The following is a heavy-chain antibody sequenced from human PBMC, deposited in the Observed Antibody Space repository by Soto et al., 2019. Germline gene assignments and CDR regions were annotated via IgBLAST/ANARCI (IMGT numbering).Heavy chain of an antibody. Sequence: SETLSLTCTVSGGAIYSPSYYWGWIRQTPGKGLEYIGSIYYSGSTFNNPSLGRRVVISLDASKKQVSLNLSSATAADTAVYYCANRDRYYGLDVWGQGTTVTVSS. V-gene: IGHV4-39*01. CDR3: ANRDRYYGLDV. CDR2: IYYSGST. D-gene: IGHD3-10*01. J-gene: IGHJ6*02. CDR1: GGAIYSPSYY.